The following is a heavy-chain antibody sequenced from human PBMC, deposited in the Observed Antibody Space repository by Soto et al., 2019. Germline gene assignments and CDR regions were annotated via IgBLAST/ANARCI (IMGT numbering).Heavy chain of an antibody. Sequence: GGSLRLSCAASGFTFSDYYMSWIRQAPGKGLEWVSYISSSGSTIYYADSVKGRFTISRDNAKNSLYLQMNSLRAEDTAVYYCARVRYYYGSGAYYFDYWGQGTLVTVSS. CDR3: ARVRYYYGSGAYYFDY. V-gene: IGHV3-11*01. J-gene: IGHJ4*02. CDR2: ISSSGSTI. CDR1: GFTFSDYY. D-gene: IGHD3-10*01.